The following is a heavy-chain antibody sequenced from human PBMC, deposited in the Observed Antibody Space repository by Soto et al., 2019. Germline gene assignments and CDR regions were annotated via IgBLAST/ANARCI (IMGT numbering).Heavy chain of an antibody. J-gene: IGHJ4*02. Sequence: EVQLLESGGGLVQPGGSLRLSCAASGFTFSNYAVTWVRQAPGKGLEWVSTISGSGGSTYYAGSVKGRFTISRDNSKTTLYLQMSSLRAEDTAVYYCAKDQGSSWYEIDYWGQGTLVTVSS. V-gene: IGHV3-23*01. D-gene: IGHD6-13*01. CDR3: AKDQGSSWYEIDY. CDR1: GFTFSNYA. CDR2: ISGSGGST.